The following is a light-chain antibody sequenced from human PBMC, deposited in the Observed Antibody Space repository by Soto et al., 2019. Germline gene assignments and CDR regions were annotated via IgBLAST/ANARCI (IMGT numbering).Light chain of an antibody. CDR2: DVT. Sequence: QSALTQPASVSGSPGQSITISCSGTPSDIGAYNYVSWYQHLPGKAPEVIIYDVTNRPSGVSSRFSGSKSGTTASLNISGLQAEDEANYYCGSYTITSTLMIFGGGTQLTVL. J-gene: IGLJ2*01. V-gene: IGLV2-14*03. CDR1: PSDIGAYNY. CDR3: GSYTITSTLMI.